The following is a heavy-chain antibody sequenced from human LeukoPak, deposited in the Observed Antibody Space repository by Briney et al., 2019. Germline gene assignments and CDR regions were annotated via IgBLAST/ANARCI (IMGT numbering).Heavy chain of an antibody. CDR1: GGIFSSYA. CDR3: ARGDFWSGSHDY. D-gene: IGHD3-3*01. CDR2: IIPILGIA. V-gene: IGHV1-69*04. Sequence: GSSVKVSCKASGGIFSSYAISWVRQAPGQGLEWMGRIIPILGIANYAQKFQGRVTITADKSTSTAYMELSSLRSEDTAVYYCARGDFWSGSHDYWGQGTLVTVSS. J-gene: IGHJ4*02.